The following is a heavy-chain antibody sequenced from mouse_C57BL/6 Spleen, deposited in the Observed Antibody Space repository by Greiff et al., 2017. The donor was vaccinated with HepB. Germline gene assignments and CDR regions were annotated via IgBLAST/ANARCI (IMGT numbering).Heavy chain of an antibody. CDR1: GFTFSSYA. J-gene: IGHJ4*01. Sequence: VQLKESGEGLVKPGGSLKLSCAASGFTFSSYAMSWVRQTPEKRPEWVAYISSGGDYIYYADTVKGRFTISRDNARNTLYLQMSSLKSEDTAMYYCTREGDLYAMDYWGQRTSVTVSS. CDR3: TREGDLYAMDY. V-gene: IGHV5-9-1*02. CDR2: ISSGGDYI. D-gene: IGHD3-3*01.